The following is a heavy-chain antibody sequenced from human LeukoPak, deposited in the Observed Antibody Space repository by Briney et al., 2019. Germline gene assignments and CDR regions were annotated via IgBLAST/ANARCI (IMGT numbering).Heavy chain of an antibody. J-gene: IGHJ4*02. CDR2: INPDGTET. Sequence: GSLRLSCEAFGFIFSGYWMGWVRQAAGKGLEWVANINPDGTETYYVASVKGRFTISRDNAKESMFLQMNRLRVEETAVYHCVRWGVEAGMDSWGQGTLVTVSS. V-gene: IGHV3-7*01. CDR1: GFIFSGYW. CDR3: VRWGVEAGMDS. D-gene: IGHD6-19*01.